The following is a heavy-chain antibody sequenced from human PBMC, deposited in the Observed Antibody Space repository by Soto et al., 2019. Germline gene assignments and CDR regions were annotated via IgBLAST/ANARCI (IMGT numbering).Heavy chain of an antibody. V-gene: IGHV4-59*01. D-gene: IGHD3-22*01. J-gene: IGHJ4*02. CDR1: GDSISSYY. CDR3: VRGFYDSRGYSNPFDS. CDR2: IHYSGST. Sequence: PSETLSLTCTVSGDSISSYYWSWIRQTPGKGLEWIGYIHYSGSTNYNPSLESRLSMSIDSSKNQFSLQLTSVTAADTALYYCVRGFYDSRGYSNPFDSWRQGTQGT.